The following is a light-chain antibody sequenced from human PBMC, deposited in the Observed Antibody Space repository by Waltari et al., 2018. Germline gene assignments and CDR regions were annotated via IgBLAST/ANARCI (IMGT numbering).Light chain of an antibody. CDR1: QSVGPS. CDR3: QQRSIWPPLT. J-gene: IGKJ4*01. Sequence: EVVLTQSPATLSLSPGERATLYCRAIQSVGPSLPWYQQKPGQPPRLLIVDASNRAAGIPGRFSGRGSGTDFTLTITNLEPEDFAVYYCQQRSIWPPLTFGGGTHVDVK. CDR2: DAS. V-gene: IGKV3-11*01.